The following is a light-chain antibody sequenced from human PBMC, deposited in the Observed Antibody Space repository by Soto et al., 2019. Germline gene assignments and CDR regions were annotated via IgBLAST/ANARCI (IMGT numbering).Light chain of an antibody. V-gene: IGLV2-8*01. Sequence: QSALTQPPSASGSPGQSVTISYTGTSSDVGAYNYVSWYQQYPGKAPKLMIYEVSKRPSGVPDRFSGSKSGKTASLTVSGLQPEDEADYYCTSYAGSNIGVFGGGTKLTVL. J-gene: IGLJ3*02. CDR2: EVS. CDR3: TSYAGSNIGV. CDR1: SSDVGAYNY.